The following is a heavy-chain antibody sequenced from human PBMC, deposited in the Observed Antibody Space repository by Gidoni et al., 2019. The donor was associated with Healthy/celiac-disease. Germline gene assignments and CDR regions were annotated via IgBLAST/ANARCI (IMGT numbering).Heavy chain of an antibody. V-gene: IGHV3-7*01. CDR3: ARDGGYSYRLPGGGMDV. CDR2: IKQDGSEK. Sequence: EVQLVAPGGGLVQPGGSLRLSCAAPGFTFSSFWMSWVRKAPGKGLGWVANIKQDGSEKYYGDSVKGRFTISRYNAKNSLYLQMNSRRAEDTAVYYCARDGGYSYRLPGGGMDVWGQGTTVTVSS. J-gene: IGHJ6*02. D-gene: IGHD5-18*01. CDR1: GFTFSSFW.